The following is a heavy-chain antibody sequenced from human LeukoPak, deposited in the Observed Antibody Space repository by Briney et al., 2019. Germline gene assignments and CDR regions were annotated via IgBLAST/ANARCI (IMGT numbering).Heavy chain of an antibody. CDR1: VFTFTSVA. D-gene: IGHD3-10*01. J-gene: IGHJ3*02. CDR3: VKHSLITISPFDM. Sequence: VGSLSLSCVPSVFTFTSVAMSCGRQGPGRGLDWVSGITGSGDRTNYTDSVKGRFTISRANAKNTLYLQMNSLRAEDTAVYFCVKHSLITISPFDMWGQGTKVTVSS. V-gene: IGHV3-23*01. CDR2: ITGSGDRT.